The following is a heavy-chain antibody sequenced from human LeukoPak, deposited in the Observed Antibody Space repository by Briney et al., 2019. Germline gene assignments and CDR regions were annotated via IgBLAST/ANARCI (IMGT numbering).Heavy chain of an antibody. D-gene: IGHD2-15*01. CDR3: ASGDYCSGGSCYAAIDY. Sequence: ASVEVSCKASGGTFSSYAISWVRQAPGQGLEWMGGIIPIFGTANYAQKFQGRVTITADESTSTAYMELSSLRSEDTAVYCCASGDYCSGGSCYAAIDYWGQGTLVTVSS. J-gene: IGHJ4*02. CDR1: GGTFSSYA. CDR2: IIPIFGTA. V-gene: IGHV1-69*13.